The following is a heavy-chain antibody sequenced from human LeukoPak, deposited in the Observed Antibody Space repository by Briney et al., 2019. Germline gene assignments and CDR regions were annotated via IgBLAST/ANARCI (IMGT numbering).Heavy chain of an antibody. D-gene: IGHD5-18*01. Sequence: GGSLRLSCAASGFTFSTYGMHWVRQAPGKGLEWVAVISDDGSSKYYADSVKGRFTISRDNSKNTLYLQMNSLRAEDTAVYYCAGGYSYGSDYWGQGTLVTVSS. CDR3: AGGYSYGSDY. V-gene: IGHV3-30*03. CDR2: ISDDGSSK. CDR1: GFTFSTYG. J-gene: IGHJ4*02.